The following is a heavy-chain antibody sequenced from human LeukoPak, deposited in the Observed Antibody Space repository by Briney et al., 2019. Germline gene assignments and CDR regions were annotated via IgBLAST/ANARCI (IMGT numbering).Heavy chain of an antibody. V-gene: IGHV3-7*04. D-gene: IGHD6-19*01. Sequence: GGSLRLSCAASGFTFSDYWMNWVRQAPGKGLEWVANIKQDGSEKYSLDSVKGRFTISRDNARNSLSLQMNSLRAEDTAVYYCARVVYSSGWSYYFDYWGQGILVTVSS. CDR3: ARVVYSSGWSYYFDY. J-gene: IGHJ4*02. CDR1: GFTFSDYW. CDR2: IKQDGSEK.